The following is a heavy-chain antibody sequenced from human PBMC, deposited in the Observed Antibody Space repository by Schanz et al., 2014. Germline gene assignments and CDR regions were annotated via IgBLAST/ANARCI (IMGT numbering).Heavy chain of an antibody. V-gene: IGHV3-33*08. J-gene: IGHJ3*02. D-gene: IGHD2-21*01. CDR3: ARDGYSVVVISPTESFDI. CDR2: INSDGTKR. CDR1: GFTLSSYG. Sequence: VHLLESGGGLVPPGGSLRLSCAASGFTLSSYGMHWVRQAPGKGLEWVAFINSDGTKRFYADSVKSRFTISRDNSRNTLYLQMNRLRAEDTAVYYCARDGYSVVVISPTESFDIWGQGTMVTVSP.